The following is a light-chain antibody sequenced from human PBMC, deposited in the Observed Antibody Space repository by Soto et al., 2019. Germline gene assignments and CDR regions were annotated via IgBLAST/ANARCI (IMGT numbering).Light chain of an antibody. V-gene: IGLV2-14*01. Sequence: QSALTQPASVSGSPGQSITISCTGTSSDVGGYNYVSWYQQHPGKAPKLMIYEVSNRPSGVSNRFSGSKSGNTASLTISGRQAEDEADYYCSSYTSSSTLEGVFGGGTKVTVL. CDR1: SSDVGGYNY. J-gene: IGLJ2*01. CDR3: SSYTSSSTLEGV. CDR2: EVS.